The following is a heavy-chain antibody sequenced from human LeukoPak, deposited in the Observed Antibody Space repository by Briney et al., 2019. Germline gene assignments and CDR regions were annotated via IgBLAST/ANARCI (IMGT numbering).Heavy chain of an antibody. CDR1: GGSISSSSYY. CDR2: IYYSGST. V-gene: IGHV4-39*01. D-gene: IGHD2-15*01. CDR3: ARPSEGIYAFDI. J-gene: IGHJ3*02. Sequence: PSETLSLTCTVSGGSISSSSYYWGWIRQPPGKGLEWIGSIYYSGSTYYNPSLKSRVTISVDTSKNQFSLKLSSVTAADTAVHYCARPSEGIYAFDIWGQGTMVTVSS.